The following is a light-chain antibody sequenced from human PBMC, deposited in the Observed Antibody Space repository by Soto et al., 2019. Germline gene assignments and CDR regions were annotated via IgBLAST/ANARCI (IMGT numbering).Light chain of an antibody. CDR1: SSDVGGYDF. CDR3: SSYAGSNNYV. CDR2: EVS. J-gene: IGLJ1*01. Sequence: PGQSVTISCTGTSSDVGGYDFVSWYQQHPGKAPKLMIHEVSKRPSGVPDRFSGSKSGNTASLTVSGLQAEDEADYYCSSYAGSNNYVFGTG. V-gene: IGLV2-8*01.